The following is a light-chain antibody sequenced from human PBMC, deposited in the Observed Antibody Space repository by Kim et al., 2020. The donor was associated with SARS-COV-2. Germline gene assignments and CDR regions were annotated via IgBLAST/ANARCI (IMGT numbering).Light chain of an antibody. V-gene: IGLV6-57*03. CDR3: QSYHDNIRV. Sequence: GKTVTISGTRSSGSIANNYVQWYQQRPGSVPTTLIYEDNQRPSGVPDRFSGSIDSSSNSALLTISGLKTEDEADYFCQSYHDNIRVFGGGTQLTVL. CDR2: EDN. J-gene: IGLJ2*01. CDR1: SGSIANNY.